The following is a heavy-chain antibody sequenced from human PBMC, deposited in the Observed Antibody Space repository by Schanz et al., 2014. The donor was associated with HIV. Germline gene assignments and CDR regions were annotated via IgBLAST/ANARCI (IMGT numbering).Heavy chain of an antibody. D-gene: IGHD3-22*01. V-gene: IGHV3-23*04. J-gene: IGHJ4*02. CDR2: ISGSGGST. CDR3: ARGRGTYNSGYYDPLDY. Sequence: VQLVESGGGVVQPGRSLRLSCTASGFTFSSYAMHWVRQAPGKGLEWVSLISGSGGSTYYAYSVKGRFTISRDNSKNTVYLQLSSLRAEDTAIYYCARGRGTYNSGYYDPLDYWGQGTLVTVSP. CDR1: GFTFSSYA.